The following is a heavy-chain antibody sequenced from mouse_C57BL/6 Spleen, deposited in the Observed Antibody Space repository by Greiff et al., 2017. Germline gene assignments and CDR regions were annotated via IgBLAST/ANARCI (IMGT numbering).Heavy chain of an antibody. J-gene: IGHJ2*01. CDR2: IYPGDGDT. D-gene: IGHD1-1*01. V-gene: IGHV1-80*01. Sequence: VQLQQSGAELVKPGASVKISCKASGYAFSSYWMNWVKQRPGKGLEWIGQIYPGDGDTNYNGKFKGKATLTADKSSSTAYMQLSSLTSEDSAVYFCAVLSYYGSSLYYFDYRGQGTTLTVSS. CDR1: GYAFSSYW. CDR3: AVLSYYGSSLYYFDY.